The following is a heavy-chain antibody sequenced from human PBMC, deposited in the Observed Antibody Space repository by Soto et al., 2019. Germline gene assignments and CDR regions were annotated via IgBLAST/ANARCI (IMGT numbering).Heavy chain of an antibody. J-gene: IGHJ4*02. CDR3: ASAYYYDSSGRRRGYYFDY. CDR1: GGTFSRYA. Sequence: SVKVSCKASGGTFSRYAISWVRQAPGQGLEWMGGIIPIFGTANYAQKFQGRVTITADESTSTAYMELSSLRSEDTAVYYCASAYYYDSSGRRRGYYFDYWGQGTLVTSPQ. D-gene: IGHD3-22*01. V-gene: IGHV1-69*13. CDR2: IIPIFGTA.